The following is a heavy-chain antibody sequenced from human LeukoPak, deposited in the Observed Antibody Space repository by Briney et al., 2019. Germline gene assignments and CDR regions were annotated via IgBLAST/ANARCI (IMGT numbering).Heavy chain of an antibody. CDR1: GGSISSSSYY. V-gene: IGHV4-39*07. CDR3: ARARGIAAAGVGGAVIDY. Sequence: PSETLSLTCTVSGGSISSSSYYWGWIRQPPGKGLEWIGSIYYSGSTYNNPSLKSRVTMSVDTSKKQFSLKLRSVTAADTAVYYCARARGIAAAGVGGAVIDYWAQGTLVTVSS. D-gene: IGHD6-13*01. J-gene: IGHJ4*02. CDR2: IYYSGST.